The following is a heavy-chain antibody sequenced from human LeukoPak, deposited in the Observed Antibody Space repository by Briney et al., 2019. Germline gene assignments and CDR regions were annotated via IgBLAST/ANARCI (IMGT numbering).Heavy chain of an antibody. CDR1: GFTFSSYW. CDR2: IKQDGSEK. D-gene: IGHD2-2*01. J-gene: IGHJ4*02. V-gene: IGHV3-7*01. Sequence: GGSLRLSCAASGFTFSSYWMSWVRQAPGKGLGWVANIKQDGSEKYYVDSVKGRFTISRDNAKNSLYLQMNSLRAEDTAVYYCARGDIVVVPAAMFGWCQGTLVTVSS. CDR3: ARGDIVVVPAAMFG.